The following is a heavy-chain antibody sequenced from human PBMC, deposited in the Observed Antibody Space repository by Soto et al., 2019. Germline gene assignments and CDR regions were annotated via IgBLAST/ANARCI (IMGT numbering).Heavy chain of an antibody. V-gene: IGHV4-59*01. Sequence: SETLSLTCTVSGGSISSYYWSWIRQPPGKGLEWFGYIHYSGSTNYNPSLKSRVTISVDTSKNQFSLKLSSVTAADTAVYYCARVPLYYDILTGYSAADAFDIWGQGTMVTVSS. CDR3: ARVPLYYDILTGYSAADAFDI. J-gene: IGHJ3*02. CDR2: IHYSGST. CDR1: GGSISSYY. D-gene: IGHD3-9*01.